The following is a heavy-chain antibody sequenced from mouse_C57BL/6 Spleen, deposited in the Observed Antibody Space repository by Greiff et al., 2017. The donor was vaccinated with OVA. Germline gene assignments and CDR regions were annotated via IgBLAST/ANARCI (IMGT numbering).Heavy chain of an antibody. Sequence: EVKLMESGGGLVKPGGSLKLSCAASGFTFSDYGMHWVRQAPEKGLEWVAYNSSGSSTIYYADTVKGRFTISRDNAKNTLFLQMTSLRSEDTAMYYCARRYYYAMDYWGQGTSVTVSS. V-gene: IGHV5-17*01. CDR3: ARRYYYAMDY. CDR2: NSSGSSTI. CDR1: GFTFSDYG. J-gene: IGHJ4*01.